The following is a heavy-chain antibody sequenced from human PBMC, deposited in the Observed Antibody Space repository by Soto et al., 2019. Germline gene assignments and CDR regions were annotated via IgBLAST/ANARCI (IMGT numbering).Heavy chain of an antibody. CDR2: IYYSGSA. V-gene: IGHV4-59*11. Sequence: SETLSLTCTVSGGPISNHCWTWMRQPPGKGLEWIGCIYYSGSANYNPSLKSRVTISIDRSKNQFSLRLSSVTAADTAVYFCATMGFCGPGCYSFDYWGQGTLVTVSS. J-gene: IGHJ4*02. CDR1: GGPISNHC. CDR3: ATMGFCGPGCYSFDY. D-gene: IGHD2-21*02.